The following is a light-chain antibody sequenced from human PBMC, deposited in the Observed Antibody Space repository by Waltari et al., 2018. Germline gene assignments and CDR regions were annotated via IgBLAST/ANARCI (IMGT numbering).Light chain of an antibody. CDR3: QESYKTPPT. CDR2: AAS. Sequence: DIQMTQSPSSLSASIGDRVTITFRASQSITTYLNWYQQKPGKAPKLLIYAASSLQSGVPSRFSGSGSGTDFTLTISSLQPEDFATYSCQESYKTPPTFGGGTKVEIK. CDR1: QSITTY. J-gene: IGKJ4*01. V-gene: IGKV1-39*01.